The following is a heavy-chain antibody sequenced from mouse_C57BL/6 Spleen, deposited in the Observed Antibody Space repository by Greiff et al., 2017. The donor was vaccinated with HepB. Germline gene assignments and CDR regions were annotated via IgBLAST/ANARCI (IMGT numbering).Heavy chain of an antibody. J-gene: IGHJ3*01. CDR1: GYTFTDYE. CDR2: IDPETGGT. Sequence: QVQLKESGAELVRPGASVTLSCKASGYTFTDYEMHWVKQTPVHGLEWIGAIDPETGGTAYNQKFKGKAILTADKSSSTAYMELRSLTSEDSAVYYCTPYDAWFAYWGQGTLVTVSA. V-gene: IGHV1-15*01. D-gene: IGHD2-12*01. CDR3: TPYDAWFAY.